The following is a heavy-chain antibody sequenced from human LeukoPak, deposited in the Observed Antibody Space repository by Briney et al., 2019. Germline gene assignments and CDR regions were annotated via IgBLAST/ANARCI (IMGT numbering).Heavy chain of an antibody. Sequence: ASVKVSCKASGYTFTSYDINWVRQATGQGLEWMGWMNPNSGNTGYAQKFQGRVTITADKSTSTAYMELSSLRAEDTAVYYCARDYSSGWPTQFDYWGQGTLVTVSS. CDR3: ARDYSSGWPTQFDY. D-gene: IGHD6-19*01. V-gene: IGHV1-8*03. CDR2: MNPNSGNT. CDR1: GYTFTSYD. J-gene: IGHJ4*02.